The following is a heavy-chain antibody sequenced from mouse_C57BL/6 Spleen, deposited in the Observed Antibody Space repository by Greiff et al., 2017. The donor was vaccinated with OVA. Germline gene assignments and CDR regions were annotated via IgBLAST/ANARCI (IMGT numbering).Heavy chain of an antibody. J-gene: IGHJ3*01. CDR2: IYPGDGDT. CDR1: GYAFSSSW. V-gene: IGHV1-82*01. Sequence: QVQLQQSGPELVKPGASVKISCKASGYAFSSSWMNWVKQRPGKGLEWIGRIYPGDGDTNYNGKFKGKATLTADKSSSTAYMQLSSLTSEDSAVYFCASVGYTPWFAYWGQGTLVTVSA. D-gene: IGHD3-3*01. CDR3: ASVGYTPWFAY.